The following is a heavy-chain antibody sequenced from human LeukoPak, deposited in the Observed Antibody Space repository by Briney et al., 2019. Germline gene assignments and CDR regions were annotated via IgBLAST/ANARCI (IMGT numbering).Heavy chain of an antibody. Sequence: SVKVSCKASGFTFTSSAVQWVRQARGQRLEWIGWIVVGSGNTNYAQKFQERVTITRDMSTSTAYMELSSLRSEDTAVYYCARGGDYYDSSGYHYAATHWGQGTLVTVSS. D-gene: IGHD3-22*01. CDR1: GFTFTSSA. J-gene: IGHJ4*02. CDR3: ARGGDYYDSSGYHYAATH. CDR2: IVVGSGNT. V-gene: IGHV1-58*01.